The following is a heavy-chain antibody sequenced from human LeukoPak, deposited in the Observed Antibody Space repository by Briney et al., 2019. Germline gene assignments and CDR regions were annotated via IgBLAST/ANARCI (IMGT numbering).Heavy chain of an antibody. CDR1: GGSISSYY. D-gene: IGHD3-3*01. V-gene: IGHV4-59*01. CDR2: IYYSGST. Sequence: SETLSLTCTVSGGSISSYYWSWIRQPPGKGLEWIGYIYYSGSTNYNPSLKNRVTISVDTSKNQFSLKLSSVTAADTAVYYCARIRRPYYVFWSGYAHYGGSFAFDIWGQGTMVTVSS. CDR3: ARIRRPYYVFWSGYAHYGGSFAFDI. J-gene: IGHJ3*02.